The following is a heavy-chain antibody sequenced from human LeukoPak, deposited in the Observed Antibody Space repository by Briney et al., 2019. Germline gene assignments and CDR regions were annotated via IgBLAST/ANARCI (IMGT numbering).Heavy chain of an antibody. CDR1: GGSFSGYY. D-gene: IGHD6-13*01. CDR2: IYTSGST. J-gene: IGHJ5*02. Sequence: SETLSLTCAVYGGSFSGYYWSWIRQPAGKGLEWIGRIYTSGSTNYNPSLKSRVTMSVDTSKNQFSLKLSSVTAADTAVYYCARDLEGSSFTWFDPWGQGTLVTVSS. CDR3: ARDLEGSSFTWFDP. V-gene: IGHV4-4*07.